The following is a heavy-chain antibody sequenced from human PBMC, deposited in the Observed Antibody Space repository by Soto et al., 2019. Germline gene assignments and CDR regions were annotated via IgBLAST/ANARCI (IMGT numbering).Heavy chain of an antibody. V-gene: IGHV3-23*01. CDR3: AKDGDPYYDILTGSCFDP. CDR1: GFTFSSYA. D-gene: IGHD3-9*01. CDR2: ISGSGGST. Sequence: EVQLLESGGGLVQPGGSLRLSCAASGFTFSSYAMSWVRQAPGKGLEWVSAISGSGGSTYYADSVKGRFTISRDNSKNTLYLQMNSLRAEDTAVYYCAKDGDPYYDILTGSCFDPWGQGTLVTVSS. J-gene: IGHJ5*02.